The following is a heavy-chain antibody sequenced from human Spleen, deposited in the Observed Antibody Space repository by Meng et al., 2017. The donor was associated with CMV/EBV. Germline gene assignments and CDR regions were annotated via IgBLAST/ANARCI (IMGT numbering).Heavy chain of an antibody. D-gene: IGHD7-27*01. CDR2: ISGSGGGT. CDR1: GYTFSSYS. CDR3: VKGWQNLGDY. V-gene: IGHV3-23*01. Sequence: GESLKISCRASGYTFSSYSMSWVRQAPGKGLEWVSSISGSGGGTYSADSVKGRLTISRDNSESTLYLQMNSLTAEDTAIYYCVKGWQNLGDYWGQGTLVTVSS. J-gene: IGHJ4*02.